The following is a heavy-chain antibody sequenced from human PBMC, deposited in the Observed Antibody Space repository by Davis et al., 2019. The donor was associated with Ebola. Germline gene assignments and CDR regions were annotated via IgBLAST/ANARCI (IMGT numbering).Heavy chain of an antibody. J-gene: IGHJ6*02. CDR2: INAGNGNR. Sequence: AASVKVSCKASGYVFDDYPIQWVRQAPGQSLEWVGRINAGNGNRQYSHKFQGRITLTRDTSASTVYMEVSGLRFEDTAVYYCARGLCSFSRCSLAESYYHGMDVWGQGTSVTVSS. CDR3: ARGLCSFSRCSLAESYYHGMDV. V-gene: IGHV1-3*01. CDR1: GYVFDDYP. D-gene: IGHD2-2*01.